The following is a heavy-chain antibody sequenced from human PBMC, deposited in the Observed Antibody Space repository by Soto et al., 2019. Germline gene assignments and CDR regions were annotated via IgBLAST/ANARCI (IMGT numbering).Heavy chain of an antibody. V-gene: IGHV4-39*01. CDR3: ARRLTIFGVVTPTNYFDY. D-gene: IGHD3-3*01. Sequence: QLQLQESGPGLVKPSETLSLTCTVSGGSISSSSYYWGWIRQPPGKGLEWIGSIYYSGSTYYNPSLKSRVTISVDTSKNQFSLKLSSVTAADTAVYYCARRLTIFGVVTPTNYFDYWGQGTLVTVSS. J-gene: IGHJ4*02. CDR2: IYYSGST. CDR1: GGSISSSSYY.